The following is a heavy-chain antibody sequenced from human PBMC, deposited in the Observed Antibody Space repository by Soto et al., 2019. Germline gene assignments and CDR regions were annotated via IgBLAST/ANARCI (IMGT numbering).Heavy chain of an antibody. CDR1: GGSVSSGSYY. Sequence: QVQLQESGPGLVKPSETLSLTCTVSGGSVSSGSYYWSWIRQPPGKGLEWIGYIYYSGSTNYNPSLQSRVTISVDTSKNPFSLKLNSMTAADTAVYYCARHNYGSGSTYCDYWGQGTLVTVSS. D-gene: IGHD3-10*01. J-gene: IGHJ4*02. CDR3: ARHNYGSGSTYCDY. V-gene: IGHV4-61*01. CDR2: IYYSGST.